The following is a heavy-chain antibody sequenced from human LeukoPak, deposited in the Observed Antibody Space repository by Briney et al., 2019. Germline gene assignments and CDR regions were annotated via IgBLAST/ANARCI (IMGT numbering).Heavy chain of an antibody. D-gene: IGHD5-18*01. J-gene: IGHJ4*02. CDR2: IIPIFVTL. Sequence: IIPIFVTLNYSQNFQGRVKMTTDESTSTAYMELSSLRSEDTAVYYCARVSTEVDTAMAVFDYWGQGTLVTVSS. CDR3: ARVSTEVDTAMAVFDY. V-gene: IGHV1-69*05.